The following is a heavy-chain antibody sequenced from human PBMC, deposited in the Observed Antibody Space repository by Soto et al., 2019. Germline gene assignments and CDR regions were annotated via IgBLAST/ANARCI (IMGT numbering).Heavy chain of an antibody. CDR1: NSSLGAFH. CDR2: LIHGGST. V-gene: IGHV4-34*12. J-gene: IGHJ3*01. D-gene: IGHD3-10*02. Sequence: SETLSLTCAIYNSSLGAFHWTWIRQPPGKGLEWIGGLIHGGSTNYNPSLKSRVTFSLDTSKSQFSLHVMSVTAADTAVYYCARSPLSYDYVRQTWREVGDSFDVWGRGTSVTVSS. CDR3: ARSPLSYDYVRQTWREVGDSFDV.